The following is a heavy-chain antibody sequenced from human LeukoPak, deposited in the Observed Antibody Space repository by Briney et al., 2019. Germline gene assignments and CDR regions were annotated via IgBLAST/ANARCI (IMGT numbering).Heavy chain of an antibody. Sequence: GGSLRLSCTASGFTFGDYSMTWVRQAPGKGLEWVGCIKNKAYGGTIEYAASVKGRFTISRDDSKSIAYLQMNSLKTEDTAIYYCSRAIQQSHWGQGTLVTVSS. CDR2: IKNKAYGGTI. CDR1: GFTFGDYS. V-gene: IGHV3-49*04. D-gene: IGHD6-13*01. J-gene: IGHJ4*02. CDR3: SRAIQQSH.